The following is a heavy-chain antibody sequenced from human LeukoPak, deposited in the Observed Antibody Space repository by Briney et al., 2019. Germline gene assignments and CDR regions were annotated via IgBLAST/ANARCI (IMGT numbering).Heavy chain of an antibody. CDR1: GFTFSGSA. Sequence: GGSLRLSCAASGFTFSGSAMHWVRQASGKGLEWVGRIRSKANSYATSYAASVKGRFTISRDDSKNTAYLQMNSLKTEDTAVYYCARESWRYDFWSGNDWGQGTLVTVSS. V-gene: IGHV3-73*01. CDR2: IRSKANSYAT. J-gene: IGHJ4*02. D-gene: IGHD3-3*01. CDR3: ARESWRYDFWSGND.